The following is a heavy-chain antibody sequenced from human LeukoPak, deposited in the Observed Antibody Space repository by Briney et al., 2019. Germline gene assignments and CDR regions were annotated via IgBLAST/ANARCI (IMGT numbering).Heavy chain of an antibody. V-gene: IGHV3-30*04. CDR3: ARALWFGELLLDY. CDR2: ISYDGSNK. J-gene: IGHJ4*02. CDR1: GFTFSSYA. Sequence: GGSLRLSCAASGFTFSSYAMHWVRQAPGKGLEWVAVISYDGSNKYYADSVKGRFTISRGNSKNTLYLQMNSLRAEDTAVYYCARALWFGELLLDYWGQGTLVTVSS. D-gene: IGHD3-10*01.